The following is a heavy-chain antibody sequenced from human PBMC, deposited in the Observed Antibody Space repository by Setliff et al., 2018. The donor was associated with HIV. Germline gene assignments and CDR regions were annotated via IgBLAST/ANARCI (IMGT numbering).Heavy chain of an antibody. CDR2: IYSSGSYI. Sequence: GESLKISCAASGFMFSNYTFNWVRQAPGKGLEWVSSIYSSGSYIRYADSVKGRFTISRDDAKNTLFLQMNTLRTEDTAVYYCTRDRKEWLASGEYWGQGTLVTVSS. D-gene: IGHD3-3*01. CDR3: TRDRKEWLASGEY. CDR1: GFMFSNYT. J-gene: IGHJ4*02. V-gene: IGHV3-21*04.